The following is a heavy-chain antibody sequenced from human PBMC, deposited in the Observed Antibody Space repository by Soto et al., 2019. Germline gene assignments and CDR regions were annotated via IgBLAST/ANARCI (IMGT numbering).Heavy chain of an antibody. Sequence: ASVKVSCKASGYTFTTYGSNWVRQAPGQGLEWMGWISPYNGDTNYAQNFQGRVTLTTDKSTSTAYMELRSLTSDDTAVYYCARTPRAQMIVLEAATRFDYWGQGTLVTVST. CDR3: ARTPRAQMIVLEAATRFDY. J-gene: IGHJ4*02. V-gene: IGHV1-18*04. CDR2: ISPYNGDT. CDR1: GYTFTTYG. D-gene: IGHD2-15*01.